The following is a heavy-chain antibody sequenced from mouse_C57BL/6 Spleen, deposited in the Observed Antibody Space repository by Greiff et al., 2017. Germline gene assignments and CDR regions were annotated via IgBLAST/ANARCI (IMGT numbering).Heavy chain of an antibody. Sequence: EVNVVESGGDLVKPGGSLKLSCAASGFTFSSYGMSWVRQTPDKRLAWVATISSGGSYTYYPDSVKGRFTISRDNAKNTLYLQMSRLNSEDTAMYYCARSYGSSPRYYSMDYWGQGTSVTVSS. CDR1: GFTFSSYG. D-gene: IGHD1-1*01. CDR2: ISSGGSYT. J-gene: IGHJ4*01. CDR3: ARSYGSSPRYYSMDY. V-gene: IGHV5-6*01.